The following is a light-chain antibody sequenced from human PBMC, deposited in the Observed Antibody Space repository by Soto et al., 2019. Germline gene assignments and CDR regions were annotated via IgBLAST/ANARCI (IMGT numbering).Light chain of an antibody. J-gene: IGKJ4*01. CDR3: QQLKSYPC. CDR2: AAS. Sequence: DIQLTQTPSFLSASVGDRVTITCRASQGISNFLAWYQQKPGKAPKLLIYAASTLQSGVPSRFSGSGSETEFTLTISSLQPEDFATYYCQQLKSYPCFGGGTKVEIK. V-gene: IGKV1-9*01. CDR1: QGISNF.